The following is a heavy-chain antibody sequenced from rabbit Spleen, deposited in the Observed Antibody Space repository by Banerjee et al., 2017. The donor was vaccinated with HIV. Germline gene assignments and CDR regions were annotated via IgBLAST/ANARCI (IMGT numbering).Heavy chain of an antibody. D-gene: IGHD8-1*01. CDR3: ARDTGSSFSSYGMDL. CDR2: IAAGSSGFT. CDR1: GFSFSSSDY. Sequence: QSLEESGGDLVKPGASLTLTCTASGFSFSSSDYMCWVRQAPGKGLERISCIAAGSSGFTYSATWAKGRFTCSKTSSTTVTLQMTSLTVADTATYFCARDTGSSFSSYGMDLWGPGTLVTVS. J-gene: IGHJ6*01. V-gene: IGHV1S40*01.